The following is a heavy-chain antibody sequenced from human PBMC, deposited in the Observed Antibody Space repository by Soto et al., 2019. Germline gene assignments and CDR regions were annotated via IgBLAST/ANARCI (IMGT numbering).Heavy chain of an antibody. V-gene: IGHV5-51*01. CDR1: GYSFTSYW. D-gene: IGHD2-2*01. CDR3: AVGLIVVVPAAPFGEYYFDY. CDR2: IYPGDSDT. Sequence: PGESLKISCKGSGYSFTSYWIGWVRQMPGKGLEWMGIIYPGDSDTRYSPSFQGQVTISADKSISTAYLQWSSLKASDTAMYYCAVGLIVVVPAAPFGEYYFDYWGQGTLVTVSS. J-gene: IGHJ4*02.